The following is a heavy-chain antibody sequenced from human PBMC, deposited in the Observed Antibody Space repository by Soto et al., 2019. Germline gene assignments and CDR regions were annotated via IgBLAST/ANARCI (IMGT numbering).Heavy chain of an antibody. V-gene: IGHV6-1*01. J-gene: IGHJ4*02. CDR1: GDSVSSNSAG. D-gene: IGHD6-6*01. Sequence: PSQTLSLTCAITGDSVSSNSAGWSWVRQSPSRGLEWLGRTYYRSKWYYEYAVSVRGRITINPDTSKNQYSLQLNSVTPEDTAVYFCAKRIETRSSFGADYFDYWGQGTLVTVSS. CDR3: AKRIETRSSFGADYFDY. CDR2: TYYRSKWYY.